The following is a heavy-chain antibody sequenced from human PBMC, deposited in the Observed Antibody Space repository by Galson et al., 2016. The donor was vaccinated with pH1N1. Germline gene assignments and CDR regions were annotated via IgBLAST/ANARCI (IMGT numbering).Heavy chain of an antibody. CDR3: AKRYRSGWYYFDY. V-gene: IGHV1-69*05. D-gene: IGHD6-19*01. Sequence: VKVSCKASGGSFISHAVTWVRQAPGQGLEWMGGIIPVFGPANYAQKFQGRVSIITDESTRTASMELSSLTSEDTAVYYCAKRYRSGWYYFDYWGQGTLVTVSS. J-gene: IGHJ4*02. CDR2: IIPVFGPA. CDR1: GGSFISHA.